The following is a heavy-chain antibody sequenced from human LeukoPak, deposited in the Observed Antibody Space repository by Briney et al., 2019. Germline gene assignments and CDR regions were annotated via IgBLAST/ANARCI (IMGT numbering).Heavy chain of an antibody. CDR1: GFTFSSYN. Sequence: GGSLRLSCAASGFTFSSYNMNWVRQAPGKGLEWVSSISSSSSYIYYADSVKGRFTISRDNAKNSLYLQMNSLRAEDTAVYYCARVLKDSSSSFLFDYWGQGTLVTVSS. CDR2: ISSSSSYI. J-gene: IGHJ4*02. D-gene: IGHD6-6*01. CDR3: ARVLKDSSSSFLFDY. V-gene: IGHV3-21*01.